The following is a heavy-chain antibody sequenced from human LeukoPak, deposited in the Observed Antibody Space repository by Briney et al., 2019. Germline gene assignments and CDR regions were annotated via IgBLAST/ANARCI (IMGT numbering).Heavy chain of an antibody. CDR1: GGSFSGYY. J-gene: IGHJ4*02. V-gene: IGHV3-23*01. D-gene: IGHD4-17*01. CDR3: ARDATVRGLDY. CDR2: ISGSGGST. Sequence: ETLSLTCAVYGGSFSGYYWSWIRQPPGKGLEWVSAISGSGGSTYYADSVKGRFTISRDNSKNTLYLQMNSLRAEDTAVYYCARDATVRGLDYWGQGTLVTVSS.